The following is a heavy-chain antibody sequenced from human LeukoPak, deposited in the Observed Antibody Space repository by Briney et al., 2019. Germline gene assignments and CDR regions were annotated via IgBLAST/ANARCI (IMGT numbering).Heavy chain of an antibody. V-gene: IGHV4-38-2*02. J-gene: IGHJ4*02. CDR1: GYSISSGYY. CDR2: IYHSGST. D-gene: IGHD6-13*01. Sequence: PSETLSLTCAVSGYSISSGYYWGWIRQPPGTGLEWIGSIYHSGSTYYNPSLKSRVTISVDTSKNQFSLKLSSVTAADTAVYYCARERVAAAGTKGADYWGQGTLVTVSS. CDR3: ARERVAAAGTKGADY.